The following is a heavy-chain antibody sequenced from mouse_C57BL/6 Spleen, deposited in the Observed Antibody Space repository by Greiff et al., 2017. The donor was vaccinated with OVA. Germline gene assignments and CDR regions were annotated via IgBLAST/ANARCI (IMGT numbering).Heavy chain of an antibody. Sequence: VQLQQSGPGLVQPSQSLSITCTVSGFSLTSYGVHWVRQSPGKGLEWLGVIWSGGRTDYNAAFISSLSISKDNSKSQVFFKMNSLQADDTAIYYCARIYYGNRYAMDYWGQGTSVTVSS. J-gene: IGHJ4*01. CDR1: GFSLTSYG. CDR2: IWSGGRT. V-gene: IGHV2-2*01. D-gene: IGHD2-1*01. CDR3: ARIYYGNRYAMDY.